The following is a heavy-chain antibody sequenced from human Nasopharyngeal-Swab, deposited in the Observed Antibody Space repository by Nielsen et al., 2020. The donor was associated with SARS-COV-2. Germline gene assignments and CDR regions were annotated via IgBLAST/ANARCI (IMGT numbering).Heavy chain of an antibody. D-gene: IGHD2-8*01. Sequence: WVRQAPGQGLEWMGWMNPNSGNTGYAQKFQGRVTMTRNTSISTAYMELSSLRSEDTAVYCCARDWTKFDPWGQGTLVTVSS. CDR2: MNPNSGNT. V-gene: IGHV1-8*01. CDR3: ARDWTKFDP. J-gene: IGHJ5*02.